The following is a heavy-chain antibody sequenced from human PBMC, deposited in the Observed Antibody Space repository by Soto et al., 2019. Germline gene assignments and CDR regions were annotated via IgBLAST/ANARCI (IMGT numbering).Heavy chain of an antibody. Sequence: PGGSLRLSCAASGFTFSSYGMHWVRQAPGKGLEWVAVIWYDGSNKYYADSVKGRFTISRDNSKNTLYLQMNSLRAEDTAVYYCARDQRKQLGYYYYGMDVWGQGTTVTVSS. J-gene: IGHJ6*02. CDR1: GFTFSSYG. D-gene: IGHD6-13*01. V-gene: IGHV3-33*01. CDR3: ARDQRKQLGYYYYGMDV. CDR2: IWYDGSNK.